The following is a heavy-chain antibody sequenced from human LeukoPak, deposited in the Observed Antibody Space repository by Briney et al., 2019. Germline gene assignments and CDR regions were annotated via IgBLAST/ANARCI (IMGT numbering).Heavy chain of an antibody. D-gene: IGHD3-16*01. J-gene: IGHJ4*02. CDR3: ARRPMIPFGGAQYYFNY. CDR1: GYSFTSYW. CDR2: IYPGDSNT. V-gene: IGHV5-51*01. Sequence: GESLEISCKGSGYSFTSYWIGWVRQMPGKGLEWMGIIYPGDSNTKYSPSFQDQVTISADKSIRTAYLQWSSLEASDTAMYYCARRPMIPFGGAQYYFNYWGQGTLVTVSS.